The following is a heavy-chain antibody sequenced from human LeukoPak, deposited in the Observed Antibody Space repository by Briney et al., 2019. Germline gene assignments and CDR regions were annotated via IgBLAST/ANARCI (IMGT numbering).Heavy chain of an antibody. CDR1: GFAFSNCG. V-gene: IGHV3-23*01. J-gene: IGHJ4*02. CDR3: AKGSYYDSSGSFYFDY. Sequence: GGSLRLSCAASGFAFSNCGMGWVRQAPGRGLEWVSSIGGNSGIQTYYADSVKGRFTISRDNSKNTLYVQVNSLGTEDTAAYYCAKGSYYDSSGSFYFDYWGQGTLVTVSS. CDR2: IGGNSGIQT. D-gene: IGHD3-22*01.